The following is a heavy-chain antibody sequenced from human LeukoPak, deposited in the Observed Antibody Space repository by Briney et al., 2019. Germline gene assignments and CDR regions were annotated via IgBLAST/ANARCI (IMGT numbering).Heavy chain of an antibody. CDR3: ARGWDLYDSSGYYPRQYYFDY. Sequence: ASVKVSCKASGYTFTSYGISWVRQAPGQGLEWMGWISAYNGNTNYAQKLQGRVTMTTDTSTSTAYMELRSLRSDDTAVYYCARGWDLYDSSGYYPRQYYFDYWGQGTLVTVSS. CDR1: GYTFTSYG. J-gene: IGHJ4*02. D-gene: IGHD3-22*01. CDR2: ISAYNGNT. V-gene: IGHV1-18*01.